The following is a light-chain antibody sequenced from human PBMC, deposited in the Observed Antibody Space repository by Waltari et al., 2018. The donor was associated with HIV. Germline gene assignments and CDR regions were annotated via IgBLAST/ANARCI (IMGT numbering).Light chain of an antibody. V-gene: IGLV1-51*01. Sequence: QSVLTQPPSVSAAPGQKIGISCSGANSNIGSNSVSWYQQSPGRAPQLRSYDNHRRPSETPDRFSGSKSGTSGTLDITGLQTGDEADYYCGTWDSGLNAYVFGSGTKVTVL. CDR3: GTWDSGLNAYV. J-gene: IGLJ1*01. CDR2: DNH. CDR1: NSNIGSNS.